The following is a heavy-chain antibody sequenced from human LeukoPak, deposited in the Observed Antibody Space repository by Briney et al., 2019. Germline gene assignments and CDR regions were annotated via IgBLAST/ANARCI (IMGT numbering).Heavy chain of an antibody. CDR3: ARVGPHYYYMDV. V-gene: IGHV1-2*02. D-gene: IGHD3-16*01. CDR2: INPNSGGT. Sequence: GASVKVSCKASGGTFSSYAISWVRQAPGQGLEWMGWINPNSGGTNYAQKFQGRVTMTRDTSISTAYMELSRLRSDDTAVYYCARVGPHYYYMDVWGKATTVTISS. J-gene: IGHJ6*03. CDR1: GGTFSSYA.